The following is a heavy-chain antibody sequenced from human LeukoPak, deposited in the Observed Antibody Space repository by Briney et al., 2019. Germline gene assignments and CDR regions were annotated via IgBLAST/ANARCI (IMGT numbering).Heavy chain of an antibody. CDR3: ARDIYYYDSSGYYFPGGSDY. Sequence: GGSLRLSCAASGFTFSGYAMSWVRQAPGKGLEWFSAVTGGGDVTFYADSVKGRFTISRDNAKNSLYLQMNSLRAEDTAVYYCARDIYYYDSSGYYFPGGSDYWGQGTLVTVSS. CDR1: GFTFSGYA. J-gene: IGHJ4*02. CDR2: VTGGGDVT. D-gene: IGHD3-22*01. V-gene: IGHV3-11*04.